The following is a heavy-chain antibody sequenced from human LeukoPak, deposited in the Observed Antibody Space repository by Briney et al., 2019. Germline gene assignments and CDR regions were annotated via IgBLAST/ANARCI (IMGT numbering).Heavy chain of an antibody. J-gene: IGHJ6*03. CDR1: GFTFSSCW. D-gene: IGHD2-2*01. CDR2: IKQDGSEK. CDR3: ARELSRYYYMDV. V-gene: IGHV3-7*01. Sequence: PGGILRLSCAASGFTFSSCWLSWVRQAPGKGLEWVANIKQDGSEKYYVDSVKGRFTISRDNAKNSLYLQMNSLRAEDTAVYYCARELSRYYYMDVWGKGTTVAVSS.